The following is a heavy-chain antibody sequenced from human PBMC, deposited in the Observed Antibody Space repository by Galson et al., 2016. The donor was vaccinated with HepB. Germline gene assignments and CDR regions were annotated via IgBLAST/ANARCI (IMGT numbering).Heavy chain of an antibody. V-gene: IGHV4-34*01. Sequence: SETLSLTCAVYGGSVSGYYWSWIRQPPGKGLEWIGEINQDRTTNYNPSLKSRVTISVDTSKNQFSLKLTSVTAADTAVYYCARELGVRGVRMDVWGQGTTVIVSS. CDR1: GGSVSGYY. J-gene: IGHJ6*02. CDR2: INQDRTT. CDR3: ARELGVRGVRMDV. D-gene: IGHD3-10*01.